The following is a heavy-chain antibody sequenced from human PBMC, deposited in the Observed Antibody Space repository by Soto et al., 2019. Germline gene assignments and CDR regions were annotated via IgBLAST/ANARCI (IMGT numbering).Heavy chain of an antibody. Sequence: VASVKVSCKASGYTFTSYGISWVRQAPGQGLEWMGWISAYNGNTNYAQKLQGRVTMTTDTSTSTAYMELRSLRSDDTAVYYCANQIGYCSSTSCQNWFDPWGQGTLVTVSS. J-gene: IGHJ5*02. D-gene: IGHD2-2*01. V-gene: IGHV1-18*01. CDR2: ISAYNGNT. CDR3: ANQIGYCSSTSCQNWFDP. CDR1: GYTFTSYG.